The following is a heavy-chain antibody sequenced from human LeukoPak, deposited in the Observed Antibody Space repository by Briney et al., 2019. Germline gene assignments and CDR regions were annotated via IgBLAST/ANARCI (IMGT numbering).Heavy chain of an antibody. J-gene: IGHJ4*02. CDR3: AREIVESYFDY. CDR1: GGSFSGYY. CDR2: INHSGST. D-gene: IGHD2-15*01. Sequence: SETLSLTCAVYGGSFSGYYWSWIRQPPGKGLEWIGEINHSGSTNYNPSLKSRVTISVDTSKNQFSLKLSSVTAADTAVYYCAREIVESYFDYWGQGTLVTVSS. V-gene: IGHV4-34*01.